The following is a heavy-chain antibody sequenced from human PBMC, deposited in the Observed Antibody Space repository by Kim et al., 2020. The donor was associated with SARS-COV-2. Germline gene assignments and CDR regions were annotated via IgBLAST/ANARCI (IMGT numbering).Heavy chain of an antibody. CDR1: GFTFSSYA. D-gene: IGHD3-22*01. Sequence: GSLRLSCAASGFTFSSYAMSWVRQAPGKGLEWVSAISSSGGNTYYADSVKGRFTISRDNSKNTLYLQMNSLRAEDTAVYYCAKGRVVVLDYWGQGTLVTVSS. V-gene: IGHV3-23*01. J-gene: IGHJ4*02. CDR3: AKGRVVVLDY. CDR2: ISSSGGNT.